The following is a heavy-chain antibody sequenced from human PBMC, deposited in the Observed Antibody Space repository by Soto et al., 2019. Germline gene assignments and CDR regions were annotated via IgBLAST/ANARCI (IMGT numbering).Heavy chain of an antibody. CDR2: VSYDGSSQ. D-gene: IGHD6-19*01. CDR1: GFTFNKHG. J-gene: IGHJ4*02. Sequence: PGGSLRLSCAASGFTFNKHGIHWVRQAPGKGLEWVAVVSYDGSSQYYADSVKGRFTISRDNPKNMVYLQMTTLSREDAAVYYCAKAHGYSSGWRADSWGQGTRVTVSS. CDR3: AKAHGYSSGWRADS. V-gene: IGHV3-30*18.